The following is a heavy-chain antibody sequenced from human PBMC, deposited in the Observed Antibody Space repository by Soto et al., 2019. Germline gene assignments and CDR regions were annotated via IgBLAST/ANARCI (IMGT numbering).Heavy chain of an antibody. D-gene: IGHD3-16*01. J-gene: IGHJ3*02. V-gene: IGHV3-64*01. CDR3: ARDRAGGFAFDI. CDR2: ISPNRGYT. CDR1: GFTFSSYA. Sequence: GGSLRLSCAASGFTFSSYAVLWVRQAPGKGLEYVSSISPNRGYTHYANSVKGRFTISRDNSKNTLYLQMGSLRAEDMAVYYCARDRAGGFAFDIWGQGTMVTVSS.